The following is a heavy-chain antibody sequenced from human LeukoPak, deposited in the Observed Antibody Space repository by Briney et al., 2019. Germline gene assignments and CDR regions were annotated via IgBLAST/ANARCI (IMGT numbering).Heavy chain of an antibody. V-gene: IGHV3-23*01. Sequence: GGSLRLSCAASGFTFSTFAMIWVRQPPGKGLEWVSSIFPSGGEIHYADSVRSRFTISRDNSKSTLSLQMNSLRAEDTAIYYCATYRQVLLPFESWGQGTLVTVSS. CDR2: IFPSGGEI. CDR3: ATYRQVLLPFES. J-gene: IGHJ4*02. CDR1: GFTFSTFA. D-gene: IGHD2-8*02.